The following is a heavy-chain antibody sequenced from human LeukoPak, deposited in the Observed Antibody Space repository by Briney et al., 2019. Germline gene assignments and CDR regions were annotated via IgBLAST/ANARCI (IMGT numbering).Heavy chain of an antibody. CDR1: GFTFSSYG. CDR3: AKEGSDIVLMVYAFGSGHYFDY. J-gene: IGHJ4*02. V-gene: IGHV3-30*18. D-gene: IGHD2-8*01. CDR2: ISYDGSNK. Sequence: PGGSLRLSCAASGFTFSSYGMHWVRQAPGKGLEWVAVISYDGSNKYYADSVKGRFTISRDNSKNTLYLQMNSLRAEDTAVYYCAKEGSDIVLMVYAFGSGHYFDYWGQGTLVTVSS.